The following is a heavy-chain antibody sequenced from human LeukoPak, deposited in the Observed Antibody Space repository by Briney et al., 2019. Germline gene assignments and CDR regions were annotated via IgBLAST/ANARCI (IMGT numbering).Heavy chain of an antibody. CDR2: ISGSGSST. J-gene: IGHJ4*02. CDR1: GFTFSSYA. CDR3: AKGRLRYQYYFDY. V-gene: IGHV3-23*01. Sequence: GGSLRLSCAASGFTFSSYAMSWVRQAPGKGLEWVSGISGSGSSTYYADSVKGPFTISRDNSKNTLYLQMNSLRTEDTAVYYCAKGRLRYQYYFDYWGQGTLVTVSS. D-gene: IGHD4-17*01.